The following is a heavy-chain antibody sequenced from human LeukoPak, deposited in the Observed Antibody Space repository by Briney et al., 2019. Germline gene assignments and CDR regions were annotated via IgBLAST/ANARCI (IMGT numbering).Heavy chain of an antibody. CDR1: GFTFSSYA. Sequence: AGGSLRLSCAASGFTFSSYAMHWVRQVPGKGLEWVAVISYDGSNKYYADSVKGRFTISRDNSKNTLYLQMNSLRAEDTAVYYCARANYYDSSGYPDYWGQGTLVTVSS. CDR2: ISYDGSNK. CDR3: ARANYYDSSGYPDY. J-gene: IGHJ4*02. D-gene: IGHD3-22*01. V-gene: IGHV3-30-3*01.